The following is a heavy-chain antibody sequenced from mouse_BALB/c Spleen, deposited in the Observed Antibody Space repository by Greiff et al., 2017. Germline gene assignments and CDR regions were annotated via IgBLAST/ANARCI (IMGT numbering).Heavy chain of an antibody. CDR1: GYTFTSYW. V-gene: IGHV1-69*02. CDR3: TRGGNYGY. Sequence: VQLQQSGAELVRPGASVKLSCKASGYTFTSYWINWVKQRPGQGLEWIGNIYPSDSYTNYNQKFKDKATLTVDKSSSTAYMQLSSPTSEDSAVYYCTRGGNYGYWGQGTTLTVSS. CDR2: IYPSDSYT. D-gene: IGHD2-1*01. J-gene: IGHJ2*01.